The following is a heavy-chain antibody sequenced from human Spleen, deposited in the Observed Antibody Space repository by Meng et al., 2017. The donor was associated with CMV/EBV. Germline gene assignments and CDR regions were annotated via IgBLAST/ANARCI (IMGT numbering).Heavy chain of an antibody. V-gene: IGHV3-21*01. D-gene: IGHD3-10*01. Sequence: GGSLRLSCAASGFTFSSYSMNWVRQVPGKGLEWVSSISSSGSYIYYADLVKGRFTISRDNAKNSLYLQMNSLRAEDTAVYYCAKYGSGSNRDYWGQGTLVTVSS. CDR1: GFTFSSYS. J-gene: IGHJ4*02. CDR3: AKYGSGSNRDY. CDR2: ISSSGSYI.